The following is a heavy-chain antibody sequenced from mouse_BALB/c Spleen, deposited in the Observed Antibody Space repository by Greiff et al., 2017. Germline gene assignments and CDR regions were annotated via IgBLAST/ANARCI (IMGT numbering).Heavy chain of an antibody. J-gene: IGHJ4*01. V-gene: IGHV5-17*02. CDR1: GFTFSSFG. Sequence: EVQLVESGGGLVQPGGSRKLSCAASGFTFSSFGMHWVRQAPEKGLEWVAYISSGSSTIYYADTVKGRFTISRDNPKNTLFLQMTSLRSEDTAMYYCARWGMDDWGQGTSVTVSS. CDR3: ARWGMDD. CDR2: ISSGSSTI.